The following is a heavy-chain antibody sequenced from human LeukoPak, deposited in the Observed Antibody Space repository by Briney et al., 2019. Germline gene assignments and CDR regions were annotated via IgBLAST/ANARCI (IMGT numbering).Heavy chain of an antibody. D-gene: IGHD2-15*01. CDR2: IYYSGST. CDR3: ARVVVVPGTTY. Sequence: SETLSLTCTVSGGSISSSSYYWGWIRQPPGKGLEWIGSIYYSGSTYYNPSLKSRVTISVDTSKNQFSLKLSSVTAADTAVYYCARVVVVPGTTYWGQGTLVTVSS. J-gene: IGHJ4*02. CDR1: GGSISSSSYY. V-gene: IGHV4-39*07.